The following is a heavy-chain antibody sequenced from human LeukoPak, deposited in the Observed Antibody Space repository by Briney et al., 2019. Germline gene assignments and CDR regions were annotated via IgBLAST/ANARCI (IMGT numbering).Heavy chain of an antibody. Sequence: SETLSLTCTVSGGSMDTYYWSWIRQPPGKGLEWIGYVYYRGSTTYSPSLKSRVTISVDTPKNQFSLKLISVTAADTAVYFCARLTTMTVGTYYYYMDVWGEGTTVIVSS. J-gene: IGHJ6*03. CDR1: GGSMDTYY. V-gene: IGHV4-59*01. D-gene: IGHD3-22*01. CDR2: VYYRGST. CDR3: ARLTTMTVGTYYYYMDV.